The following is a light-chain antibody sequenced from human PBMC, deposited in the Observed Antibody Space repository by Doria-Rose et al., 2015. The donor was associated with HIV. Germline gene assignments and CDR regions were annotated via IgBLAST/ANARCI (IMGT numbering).Light chain of an antibody. CDR3: KHYYNPPAT. Sequence: DIQMTQSLSSLSASVGDRVTITCRASQGISDSLAWYQQKPGKAPKLLLFAASRWDRGAPSSFGGSGSGTFSTLPTSCLHPGVFEIYYGKHYYNPPATFGGGTKVDIK. CDR2: AAS. CDR1: QGISDS. V-gene: IGKV1-NL1*01. J-gene: IGKJ4*01.